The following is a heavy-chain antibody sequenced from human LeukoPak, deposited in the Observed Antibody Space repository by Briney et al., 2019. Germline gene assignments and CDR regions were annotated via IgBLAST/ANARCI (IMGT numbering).Heavy chain of an antibody. V-gene: IGHV3-74*01. J-gene: IGHJ4*02. D-gene: IGHD3-22*01. CDR3: ARGRAYYDSSGYYYLFDY. Sequence: PGGSLRLSCAASGFTFSNYWMHWVRQAPGKGLVWVSRINGDGSSTIYADSVKGRFTISRDNAKNTLYLQMNSLRAEDTAVYYCARGRAYYDSSGYYYLFDYWGQGTLVTVSS. CDR2: INGDGSST. CDR1: GFTFSNYW.